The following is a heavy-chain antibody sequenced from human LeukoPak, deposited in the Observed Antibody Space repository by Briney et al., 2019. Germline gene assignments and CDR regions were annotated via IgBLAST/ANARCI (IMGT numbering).Heavy chain of an antibody. D-gene: IGHD6-13*01. CDR2: IKSKTDGGTT. V-gene: IGHV3-15*01. J-gene: IGHJ3*02. Sequence: SGGSLRLSCAASGFTFSNAWMSWVRQASGKGLEWVGRIKSKTDGGTTDYAAPVKGRFTISRDDSKNTLYLQMNSLKTEDTAVYYCTTTEVRKQLALGAFDIWGQGTMVTVSS. CDR1: GFTFSNAW. CDR3: TTTEVRKQLALGAFDI.